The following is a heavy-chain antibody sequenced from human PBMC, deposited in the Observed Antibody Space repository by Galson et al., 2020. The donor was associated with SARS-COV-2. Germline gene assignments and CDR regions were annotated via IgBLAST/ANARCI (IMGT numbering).Heavy chain of an antibody. CDR2: ISYDGSNK. V-gene: IGHV3-30-3*01. CDR3: ARDPYNWNYADYYYYYYMDV. D-gene: IGHD1-7*01. Sequence: GGSLRLSCAASGFTFSSYAMHWVRQAPGKGLEWVAVISYDGSNKYYADSVKGRFTISRDNSKNTLYLQMNSLRAEDTAVYYCARDPYNWNYADYYYYYYMDVWVKGTTVTVSS. CDR1: GFTFSSYA. J-gene: IGHJ6*03.